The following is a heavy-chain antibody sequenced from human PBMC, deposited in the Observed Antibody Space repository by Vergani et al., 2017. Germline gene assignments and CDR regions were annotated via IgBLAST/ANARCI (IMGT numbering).Heavy chain of an antibody. CDR3: VKDESGNWGSRGLAFDI. D-gene: IGHD7-27*01. CDR2: ISSNGGST. Sequence: EVQLVESGGGLVQPGGSLRLSCSAYGFTFSSYAMHWVRQAPGKGLEYVSAISSNGGSTYYADSVKGRFTISRDNSKNTLYLQMSSLRAEDTAVYYCVKDESGNWGSRGLAFDIWGQGTMVTVSS. CDR1: GFTFSSYA. V-gene: IGHV3-64D*06. J-gene: IGHJ3*02.